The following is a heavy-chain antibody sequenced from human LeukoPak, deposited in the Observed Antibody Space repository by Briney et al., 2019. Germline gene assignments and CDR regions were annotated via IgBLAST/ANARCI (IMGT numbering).Heavy chain of an antibody. CDR1: GFTFDDYA. D-gene: IGHD5-24*01. J-gene: IGHJ4*02. CDR3: ARGVGDGYNNPPDY. CDR2: INWSGGNT. V-gene: IGHV3-20*04. Sequence: GGSLRLSCAASGFTFDDYAMSWVRQPPGKGLEWVSGINWSGGNTGYADSVKGRFTISRDNAKNSLYLQMNSLRAEDTALYYCARGVGDGYNNPPDYWGQGTLVTVSS.